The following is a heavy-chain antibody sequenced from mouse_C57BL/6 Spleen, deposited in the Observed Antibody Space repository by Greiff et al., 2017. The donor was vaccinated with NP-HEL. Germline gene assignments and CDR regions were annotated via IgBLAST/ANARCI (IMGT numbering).Heavy chain of an antibody. J-gene: IGHJ4*01. Sequence: DVMLVESGGGLVQPGGSLKLSCAASGFTFSDYYMYWVRQTPEKRLEWVAYISNGGGSTYYPDTVKGRFTISRDNAKNTLYLQMSRLKSEDTAMYYCARHGGAMDYWGQGTSVTVSS. CDR2: ISNGGGST. V-gene: IGHV5-12*01. CDR1: GFTFSDYY. CDR3: ARHGGAMDY.